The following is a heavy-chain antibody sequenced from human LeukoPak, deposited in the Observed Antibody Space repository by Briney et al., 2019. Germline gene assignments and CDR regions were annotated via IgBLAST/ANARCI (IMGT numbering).Heavy chain of an antibody. D-gene: IGHD6-19*01. V-gene: IGHV3-23*01. J-gene: IGHJ4*02. CDR3: AKAVQWLAQYFDY. Sequence: GGSLRLSCAASGFTFSNYAMSWVRQAPGKGLEWVSGISGTGTSTYYAESVKGRFTVSRDNSKNTLYLQMNSLRAEDTAVYYCAKAVQWLAQYFDYWGQGTLVTISS. CDR1: GFTFSNYA. CDR2: ISGTGTST.